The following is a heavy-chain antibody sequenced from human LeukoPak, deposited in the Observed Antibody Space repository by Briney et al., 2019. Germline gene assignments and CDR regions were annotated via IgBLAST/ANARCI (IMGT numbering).Heavy chain of an antibody. J-gene: IGHJ4*02. D-gene: IGHD6-19*01. CDR2: ISGSGSNK. CDR1: GFTFSDYF. V-gene: IGHV3-11*04. CDR3: ATSLSSVADIIGD. Sequence: VGSLRLSCAVSGFTFSDYFMTWIRQAPGKGLECVSYISGSGSNKYYADSVKGRFTISRDNAKNSLYLQMNCLRVEDTAVYYCATSLSSVADIIGDWAQGTLVTVSS.